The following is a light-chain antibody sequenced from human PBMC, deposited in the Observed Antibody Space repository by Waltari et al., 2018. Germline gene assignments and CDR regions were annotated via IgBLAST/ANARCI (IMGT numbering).Light chain of an antibody. J-gene: IGKJ4*01. V-gene: IGKV4-1*01. CDR2: WAS. Sequence: DIVMTQSPDSLAVSLGVRATINCKYSQSLFYSSNNKNYLAWYQQKSGQPPKLLIYWASTRDSGVPDRFSGSGSGTDFTLTIDSLQAEDVAVYYCHQYYYSPVAFGGGTKVEIK. CDR1: QSLFYSSNNKNY. CDR3: HQYYYSPVA.